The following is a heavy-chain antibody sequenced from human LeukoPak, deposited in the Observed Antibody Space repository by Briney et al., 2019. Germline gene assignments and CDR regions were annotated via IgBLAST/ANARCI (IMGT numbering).Heavy chain of an antibody. CDR1: GGSISSGGYS. V-gene: IGHV4-30-2*01. J-gene: IGHJ6*04. D-gene: IGHD2-15*01. CDR3: ARDPGYCSGGSCNYYYGMDV. Sequence: SETLSLTCAVSGGSISSGGYSWSWIRQPPWKGLEWIGYIYHSGSTYYNPSLKSRVTISVDRSKNQFSLKLSSVTAADTAVYYCARDPGYCSGGSCNYYYGMDVWGKGTTVTVSS. CDR2: IYHSGST.